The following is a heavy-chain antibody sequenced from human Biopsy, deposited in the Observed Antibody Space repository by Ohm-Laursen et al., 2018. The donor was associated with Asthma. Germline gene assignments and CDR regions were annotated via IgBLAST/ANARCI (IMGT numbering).Heavy chain of an antibody. J-gene: IGHJ4*02. CDR1: GFTFSTYG. CDR3: AKDRVRINSAYYFDY. D-gene: IGHD3-10*01. Sequence: SLRLSCTASGFTFSTYGMHWVRQAPGKGLEWVAVISYDGFNKDYGDSVKGRFTISRDNSKNTLYLHMHSLRAEDTAVYFCAKDRVRINSAYYFDYWGQGTLVTVSS. CDR2: ISYDGFNK. V-gene: IGHV3-30*18.